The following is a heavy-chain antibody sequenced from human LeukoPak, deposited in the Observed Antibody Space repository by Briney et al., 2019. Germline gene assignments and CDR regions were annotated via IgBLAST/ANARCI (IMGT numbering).Heavy chain of an antibody. CDR1: GGTFSSYA. V-gene: IGHV1-69*13. D-gene: IGHD3-3*01. Sequence: SVKVSCKASGGTFSSYAISWVRQAPGQGLEWMGGIIPIFGTANYAQKFQGRVTITADESTSTAYMELSSLRSEDTAVYYCARLTPISYDFWSGPQSGAFDIWGQGTMVTVSS. CDR2: IIPIFGTA. CDR3: ARLTPISYDFWSGPQSGAFDI. J-gene: IGHJ3*02.